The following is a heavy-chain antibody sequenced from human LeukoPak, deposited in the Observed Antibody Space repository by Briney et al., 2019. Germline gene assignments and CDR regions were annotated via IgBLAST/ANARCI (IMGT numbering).Heavy chain of an antibody. V-gene: IGHV3-23*01. J-gene: IGHJ4*02. CDR3: AKGGGRYDSSGYPYYFDY. D-gene: IGHD3-22*01. Sequence: GASLRLSCAASGFTFSSYAMSWVRQAPGKGLEWVSAISGSGGSTYYADSVKGRFTISRDNSKNTLYLQMNSLRAEGTAVYYCAKGGGRYDSSGYPYYFDYWGQGTLVTVSS. CDR2: ISGSGGST. CDR1: GFTFSSYA.